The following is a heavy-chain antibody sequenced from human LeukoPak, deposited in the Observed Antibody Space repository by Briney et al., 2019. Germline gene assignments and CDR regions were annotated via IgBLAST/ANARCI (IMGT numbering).Heavy chain of an antibody. CDR3: TAVATVLAVTTNY. Sequence: GGSLRLSCAASGFTFSNAWMSWVRQAPGKGLEWVGRIKSKTDSGTTDYAAPVKGRFTISRDDSKNTLYLQMNSLKTEDTAVYYCTAVATVLAVTTNYWGQGTLVTVSS. J-gene: IGHJ4*02. D-gene: IGHD4-17*01. CDR2: IKSKTDSGTT. V-gene: IGHV3-15*01. CDR1: GFTFSNAW.